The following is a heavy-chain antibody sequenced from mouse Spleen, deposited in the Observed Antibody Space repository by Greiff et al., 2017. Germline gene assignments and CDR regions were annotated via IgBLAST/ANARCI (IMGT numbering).Heavy chain of an antibody. CDR2: INPSSGYT. D-gene: IGHD2-5*01. Sequence: QVHVKQSGAELARPGASVKMSCKASGYTFTSYTMHWVKQRPGQGLEWIGYINPSSGYTKYNQKFKDKATLTADKSSSTAYMQLSSLTSEDSAVYYCARGSNYVGYFDVWGAGTTVTVSS. CDR3: ARGSNYVGYFDV. J-gene: IGHJ1*01. CDR1: GYTFTSYT. V-gene: IGHV1-4*01.